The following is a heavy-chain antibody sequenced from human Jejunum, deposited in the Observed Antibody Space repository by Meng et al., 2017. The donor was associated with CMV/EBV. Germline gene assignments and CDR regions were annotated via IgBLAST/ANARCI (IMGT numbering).Heavy chain of an antibody. D-gene: IGHD7-27*01. V-gene: IGHV4-39*01. CDR1: GGSISSSSYY. CDR2: IYYSGST. CDR3: ASPLGILGIVDL. Sequence: HLQLQESGPGRVKPSETLSLPCTVSGGSISSSSYYWGWIRQPPGKGLEWIGSIYYSGSTYYNPSLKSRVTISVDTSKNQFSLKLSSVTAADTAVYYCASPLGILGIVDLWGRGTLVTVSS. J-gene: IGHJ2*01.